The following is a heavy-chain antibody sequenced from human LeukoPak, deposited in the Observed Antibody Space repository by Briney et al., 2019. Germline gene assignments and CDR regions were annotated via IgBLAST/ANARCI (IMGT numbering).Heavy chain of an antibody. Sequence: RPGGSLRLSCAASGFTFSDYYMSWIRQAPGKGLEWISYAGSSGSTMYYADSVKGRFTISKDNAKNSLYLQMNSLRAEDTAMYYCARTGFDLWSGYYGARYFFDYWGQGTLVTVSS. CDR3: ARTGFDLWSGYYGARYFFDY. CDR1: GFTFSDYY. D-gene: IGHD3-3*01. CDR2: AGSSGSTM. J-gene: IGHJ4*02. V-gene: IGHV3-11*01.